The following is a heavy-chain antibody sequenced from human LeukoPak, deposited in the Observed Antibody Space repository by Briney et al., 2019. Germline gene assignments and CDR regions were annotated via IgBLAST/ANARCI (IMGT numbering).Heavy chain of an antibody. V-gene: IGHV3-74*01. D-gene: IGHD1-1*01. Sequence: PGGSLRLSCVASAFTFNNYWMHWVRQAPGKGLVWVSRIKGDGSSTNYADSVRGRFTISRDNAKNSLYPQMNSLRAEDTALYYCAKDMDDSGYTLYYFDYWGQGTLVTVTS. CDR1: AFTFNNYW. CDR2: IKGDGSST. J-gene: IGHJ4*02. CDR3: AKDMDDSGYTLYYFDY.